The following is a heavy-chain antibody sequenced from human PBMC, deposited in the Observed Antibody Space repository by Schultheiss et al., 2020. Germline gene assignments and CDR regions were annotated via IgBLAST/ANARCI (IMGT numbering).Heavy chain of an antibody. Sequence: GGSLRLSCATSGFTFSSYAMRWVRQAPGKGLDWVSTITSSGGSTTYADSVKGRFTISRDNSKNTLYLEMNSLRAEDTAIYYCAKPLTVAGANFDCWGQGTPVTVSS. D-gene: IGHD6-19*01. CDR3: AKPLTVAGANFDC. J-gene: IGHJ4*02. CDR1: GFTFSSYA. V-gene: IGHV3-23*01. CDR2: ITSSGGST.